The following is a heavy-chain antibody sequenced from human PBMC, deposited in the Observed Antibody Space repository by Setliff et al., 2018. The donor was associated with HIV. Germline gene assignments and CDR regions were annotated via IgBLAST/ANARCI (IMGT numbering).Heavy chain of an antibody. D-gene: IGHD3-10*01. CDR3: ATIPAYYYGSGSYPGAFDI. Sequence: SETLSLTCTVSDYSISNNYYWGWIRQPPGKGLEWIGSIYDSENAYYNPSLKSRITISVDTSKNQFSLKLNSVTAADTAVYYCATIPAYYYGSGSYPGAFDIWGQGTMVTVSS. V-gene: IGHV4-38-2*02. J-gene: IGHJ3*02. CDR2: IYDSENA. CDR1: DYSISNNYY.